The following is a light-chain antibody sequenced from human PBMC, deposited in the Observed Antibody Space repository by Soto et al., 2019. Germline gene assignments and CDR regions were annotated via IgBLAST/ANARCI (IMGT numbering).Light chain of an antibody. CDR1: QSVSSSY. V-gene: IGKV3-20*01. J-gene: IGKJ1*01. Sequence: EIVLTQAPGTLSLSPGERATLSCRASQSVSSSYLAWYQQKPGQAPRLLIYGASSRATGIPDRFSGSGSGTDFTLTISRLEPEDFAVYYCQPYGSSSTFGQGTKVEIK. CDR2: GAS. CDR3: QPYGSSST.